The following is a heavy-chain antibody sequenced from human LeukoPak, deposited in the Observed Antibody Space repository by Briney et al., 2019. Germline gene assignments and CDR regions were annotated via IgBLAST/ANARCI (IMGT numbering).Heavy chain of an antibody. D-gene: IGHD4-17*01. CDR2: IYYGGST. J-gene: IGHJ5*02. CDR1: GGSISSHY. Sequence: SETLSLTCSVSGGSISSHYWSWIRQPPGKGLEWIGYIYYGGSTKYNPSLKSRVTISVDTSKNQFSLKLSSVTAADTAVYYCARGGTTVTPGLLWFDPWGQGTLVTVSS. V-gene: IGHV4-59*11. CDR3: ARGGTTVTPGLLWFDP.